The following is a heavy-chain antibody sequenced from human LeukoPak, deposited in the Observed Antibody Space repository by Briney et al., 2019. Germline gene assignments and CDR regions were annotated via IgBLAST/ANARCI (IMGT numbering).Heavy chain of an antibody. J-gene: IGHJ4*02. V-gene: IGHV1-2*02. CDR1: GYTFTDYY. CDR2: INPNDGDT. D-gene: IGHD2-2*01. CDR3: ARANFLYCSSSTCLFDY. Sequence: ASVTVSFKASGYTFTDYYMHWVRQAPGQGFEWMGWINPNDGDTNYAQKFQGRVTMTRDTSISTAHMEVSRLRSDDTAVYYCARANFLYCSSSTCLFDYRGQGTLVTVSS.